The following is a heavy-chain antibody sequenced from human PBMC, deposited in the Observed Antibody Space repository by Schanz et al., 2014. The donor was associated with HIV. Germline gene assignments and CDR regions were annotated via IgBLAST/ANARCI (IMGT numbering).Heavy chain of an antibody. Sequence: QVQLQQWGAGLLKPSETLSLTCAVYGGSFRGYYWTWIRQFPGMGLEWIGKVRHTGGTNYNPSLKSRVTMSVDTSKNQFSLKLVCVPAADTAVYYCARGFLMGRDYDYILGSSRYAAWFDPWGQGTLVTVSS. J-gene: IGHJ5*02. CDR1: GGSFRGYY. D-gene: IGHD3-16*01. V-gene: IGHV4-34*01. CDR2: VRHTGGT. CDR3: ARGFLMGRDYDYILGSSRYAAWFDP.